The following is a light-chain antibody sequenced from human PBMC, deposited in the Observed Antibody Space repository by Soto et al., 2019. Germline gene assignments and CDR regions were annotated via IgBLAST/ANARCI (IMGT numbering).Light chain of an antibody. Sequence: QSALTQPASVSGSPGQSITISCTGTSSDVASYNLVSWYQQYPGKAPKLMLYEGSKRPSGVSNRFSGSKSGNTASLTISGLQAEDEADYYCCSYAGSSTFYVFGTGTKLTV. CDR1: SSDVASYNL. CDR3: CSYAGSSTFYV. J-gene: IGLJ1*01. V-gene: IGLV2-23*01. CDR2: EGS.